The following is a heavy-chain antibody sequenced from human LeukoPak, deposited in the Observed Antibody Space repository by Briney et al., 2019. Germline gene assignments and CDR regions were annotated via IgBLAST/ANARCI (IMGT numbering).Heavy chain of an antibody. CDR2: FDPEDGET. V-gene: IGHV1-24*01. CDR3: ATDGASSSWYKAFDI. J-gene: IGHJ3*02. CDR1: GYTLTELS. Sequence: ASVTVSCKVSGYTLTELSMHWVRQAPGKGLEWRGGFDPEDGETIYAQKFQGRVTMTEDTSTDTAYMELSSLRSEDTAVYYCATDGASSSWYKAFDIWGQGTMVTVSS. D-gene: IGHD6-13*01.